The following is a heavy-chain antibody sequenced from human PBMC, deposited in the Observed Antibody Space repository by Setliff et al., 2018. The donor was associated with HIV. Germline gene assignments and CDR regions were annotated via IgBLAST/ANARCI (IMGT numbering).Heavy chain of an antibody. J-gene: IGHJ3*02. CDR1: GGSISSSSYY. V-gene: IGHV4-39*01. D-gene: IGHD3-16*02. CDR2: VYYNGRT. CDR3: ARESLNLGELSSNPDASDI. Sequence: PSETLSLTCAVSGGSISSSSYYWDWIRQSPGRGLEWIGSVYYNGRTYYNPSLKSRVTISVDKSKKQFSLKLSSVTAADTAVYYFARESLNLGELSSNPDASDIWGQGTMVTVSS.